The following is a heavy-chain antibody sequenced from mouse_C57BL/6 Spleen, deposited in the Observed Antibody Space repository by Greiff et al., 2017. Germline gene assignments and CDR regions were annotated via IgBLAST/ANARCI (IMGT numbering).Heavy chain of an antibody. D-gene: IGHD1-1*01. J-gene: IGHJ4*01. V-gene: IGHV1-26*01. CDR3: ARNYGSEMDY. CDR1: GYTFTDYY. Sequence: EVQLQQSGPELVKPGASVKISCKASGYTFTDYYMNWVKQSHGKSLEWIGDINPNNGGTSYNQKFKGKATLTVDKSSSTASMELRSLTSEDSAVYYCARNYGSEMDYWGQGTSVTVSS. CDR2: INPNNGGT.